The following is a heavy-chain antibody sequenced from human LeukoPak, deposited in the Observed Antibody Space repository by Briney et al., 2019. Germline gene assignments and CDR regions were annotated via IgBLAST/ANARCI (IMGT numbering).Heavy chain of an antibody. CDR3: ARDRSSGYNWFDP. V-gene: IGHV3-74*01. D-gene: IGHD3-22*01. CDR2: ISNDGSST. Sequence: GGSLRLSCAASGFTFSSYWMHWVRHARGKGVEWVSRISNDGSSTSYADSVKARFTISRDKAKNTLYLQMNSLRAEDTAVYYCARDRSSGYNWFDPWGQGTLVTVSS. J-gene: IGHJ5*02. CDR1: GFTFSSYW.